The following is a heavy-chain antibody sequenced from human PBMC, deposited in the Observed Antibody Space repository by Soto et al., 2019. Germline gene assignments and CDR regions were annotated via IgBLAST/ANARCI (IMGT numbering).Heavy chain of an antibody. D-gene: IGHD3-22*01. V-gene: IGHV1-69*13. J-gene: IGHJ6*03. CDR2: IIPIFGTA. CDR3: ARLDYDSSGYYYYYYYMDV. Sequence: ASVKVSCKASGGTFSSYAISWVRQAPGQGLEWMGGIIPIFGTANYAQKFQGRVTITADESTSTAYMELSSLRSEDTAVYYCARLDYDSSGYYYYYYYMDVWGKGTTVTVSS. CDR1: GGTFSSYA.